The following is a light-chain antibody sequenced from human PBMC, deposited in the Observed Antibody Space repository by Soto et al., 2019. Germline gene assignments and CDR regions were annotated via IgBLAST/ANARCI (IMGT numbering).Light chain of an antibody. CDR1: HNISSTY. Sequence: EVVLTQSPGTLSLSPGEGATLSCRASHNISSTYLAWYQQKPGQAPRLLIYGASSRATGIPDRFSGSGSGTDFTLTVRRLESEDFAVLYCQHYGSSMYTFGQGTRLDIK. CDR2: GAS. J-gene: IGKJ2*01. CDR3: QHYGSSMYT. V-gene: IGKV3-20*01.